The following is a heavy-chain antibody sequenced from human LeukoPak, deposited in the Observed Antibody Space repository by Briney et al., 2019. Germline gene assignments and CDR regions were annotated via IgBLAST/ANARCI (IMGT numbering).Heavy chain of an antibody. V-gene: IGHV7-4-1*02. Sequence: APVKVSCKASGYTFTSYAMNWVRQAPGQGLEWMGWINTNTGNPTYAQGFTGRFVFSLDTSVSTAYLQISSLKAEDTAVYYCAREGIAVAGSYYFDYWGQGTLVTVSS. CDR2: INTNTGNP. CDR1: GYTFTSYA. J-gene: IGHJ4*02. CDR3: AREGIAVAGSYYFDY. D-gene: IGHD6-19*01.